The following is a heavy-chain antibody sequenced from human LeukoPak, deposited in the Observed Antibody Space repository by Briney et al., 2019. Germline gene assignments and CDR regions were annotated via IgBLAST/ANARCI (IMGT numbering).Heavy chain of an antibody. D-gene: IGHD5-18*01. Sequence: GGSLRLSRAASGFTFSSYAMRWVRQAPGKGLEWVAVISYDGSNKYYADSVKGRFTISRDNSKNTLYLQMNSLRAEDTAVYYCARDPIQLWLMGFDYWGQGTLVTVSS. V-gene: IGHV3-30-3*01. CDR3: ARDPIQLWLMGFDY. CDR1: GFTFSSYA. CDR2: ISYDGSNK. J-gene: IGHJ4*02.